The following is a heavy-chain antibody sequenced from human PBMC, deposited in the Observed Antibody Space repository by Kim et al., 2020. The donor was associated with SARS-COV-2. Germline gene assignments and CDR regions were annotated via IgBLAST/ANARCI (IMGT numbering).Heavy chain of an antibody. D-gene: IGHD3-22*01. CDR3: ATLDSSGYYKDCYFDY. CDR1: GYTFTGLS. J-gene: IGHJ4*02. Sequence: ASVKVSCKVSGYTFTGLSINWVRQAPGKGLEWMGGFDPVYGAAIYAQKFQGRVTMTADTSTDTVYMELSSLRSEDTAVYYCATLDSSGYYKDCYFDYWGQGTLATVSA. V-gene: IGHV1-24*01. CDR2: FDPVYGAA.